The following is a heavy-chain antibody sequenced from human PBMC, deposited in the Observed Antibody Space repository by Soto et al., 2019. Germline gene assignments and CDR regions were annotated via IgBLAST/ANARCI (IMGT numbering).Heavy chain of an antibody. V-gene: IGHV3-30*18. CDR3: AKGTFSSSWYGDAFDI. Sequence: GGSLRLSCAASGFTFSSYGMHWVRQAPGKGLEWVAVISYDGSNKYYADSVKGRFTISRDNSKNTLYLQMNSLRAEDTAVYYCAKGTFSSSWYGDAFDIWGQATMVTVSS. D-gene: IGHD6-13*01. J-gene: IGHJ3*02. CDR1: GFTFSSYG. CDR2: ISYDGSNK.